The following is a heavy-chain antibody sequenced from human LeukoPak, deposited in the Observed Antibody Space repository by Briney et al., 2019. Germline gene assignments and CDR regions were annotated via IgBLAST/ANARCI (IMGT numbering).Heavy chain of an antibody. D-gene: IGHD1-1*01. CDR3: AREREGYFDL. CDR2: INHGGNT. J-gene: IGHJ2*01. V-gene: IGHV4-34*01. CDR1: VGSFSGYY. Sequence: PSETLSLTCAVYVGSFSGYYWSWIRQPPGKGLEWIAEINHGGNTNYNPSLKSRVTISVVTSKNQFSLKLSSVTAADTAVYYCAREREGYFDLWGRGTRVTVSS.